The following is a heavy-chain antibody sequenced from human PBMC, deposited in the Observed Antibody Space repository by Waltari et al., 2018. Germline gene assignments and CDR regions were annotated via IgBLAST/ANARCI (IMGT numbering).Heavy chain of an antibody. V-gene: IGHV3-21*01. CDR3: ARWSWDTAMGHDAFDI. D-gene: IGHD5-18*01. CDR2: ISSSSSYI. J-gene: IGHJ3*02. Sequence: EVQLVESGGGLVKPGGALRLSCAASGFTFSSYSMNWVRQGPGKGLEWVSSISSSSSYIYYADSVKGRFTIYRDNAKNSLYLQMNSLRAEDTAVYYCARWSWDTAMGHDAFDIWGQGTMVTVSS. CDR1: GFTFSSYS.